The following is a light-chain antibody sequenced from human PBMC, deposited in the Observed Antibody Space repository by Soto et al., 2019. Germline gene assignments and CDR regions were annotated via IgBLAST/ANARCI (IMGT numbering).Light chain of an antibody. CDR2: DAS. J-gene: IGKJ4*01. V-gene: IGKV3-11*01. CDR1: PSVSNS. Sequence: ESVLTQSPATLSLSPGERATLSCRASPSVSNSLAWYQHKPGQAPRLLIYDASNRATGVPTRFSGSRSGTDLSLTISSLEPEDFAVYYCQQRNKWPPVTFGGGTSMEIK. CDR3: QQRNKWPPVT.